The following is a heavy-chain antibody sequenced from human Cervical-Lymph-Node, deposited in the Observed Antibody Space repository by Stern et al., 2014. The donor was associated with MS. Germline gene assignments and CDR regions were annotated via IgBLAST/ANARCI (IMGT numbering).Heavy chain of an antibody. CDR2: INAGNGNT. CDR1: GYTFTSYA. V-gene: IGHV1-3*01. D-gene: IGHD3-22*01. Sequence: QLVQSGAEVKKPGASVKVSCKASGYTFTSYAMHWVRQAPGQRLEWMGWINAGNGNTKYSQKFQGRVTITRDTSASTAYMELSSLRSEDTAVYYCARDYYDSSGYYWFDYWGQGTLVTVSS. J-gene: IGHJ5*01. CDR3: ARDYYDSSGYYWFDY.